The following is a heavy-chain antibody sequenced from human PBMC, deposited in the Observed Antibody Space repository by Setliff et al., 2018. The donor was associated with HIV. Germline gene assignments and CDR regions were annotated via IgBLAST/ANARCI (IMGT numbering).Heavy chain of an antibody. V-gene: IGHV4-59*02. CDR1: GASVNYNT. CDR3: AKSSPSIGYISDH. CDR2: IYNSVTT. J-gene: IGHJ4*02. D-gene: IGHD5-12*01. Sequence: SETLSLTCSVSGASVNYNTWSWIRQAPGKGLQWIGFIYNSVTTNYNPSLKSRATISTDTSKNQFSLNVRSVTAADTAVYFCAKSSPSIGYISDHWGQGTLVTVSS.